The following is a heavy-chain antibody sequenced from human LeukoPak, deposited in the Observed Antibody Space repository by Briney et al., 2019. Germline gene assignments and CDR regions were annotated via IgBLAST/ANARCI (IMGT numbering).Heavy chain of an antibody. D-gene: IGHD6-13*01. CDR1: GYTFTSYA. V-gene: IGHV7-4-1*02. J-gene: IGHJ3*02. CDR2: INTNTGNP. Sequence: ASVKVSCKASGYTFTSYAMNWVRQAPGQGLEWMGWINTNTGNPTYAQGFTGRFVFSLDTSVSTAYLQISSLKAEDTAVYYCASKYSSSWPHAFDIWGQGTMVTVSS. CDR3: ASKYSSSWPHAFDI.